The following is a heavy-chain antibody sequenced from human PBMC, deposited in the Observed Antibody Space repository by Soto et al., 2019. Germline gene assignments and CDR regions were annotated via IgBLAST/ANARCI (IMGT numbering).Heavy chain of an antibody. CDR1: GYTFTSYG. Sequence: GASVKVSCKASGYTFTSYGISWVRQAPGQGLEWMGWISAYNGNTNYAQKLQGRVTMTTDTSTSTAYMELRSLRSDDTAVYYCASATIVGVRPPNPNDAFDFWGQGTMVTVSS. J-gene: IGHJ3*01. CDR3: ASATIVGVRPPNPNDAFDF. CDR2: ISAYNGNT. D-gene: IGHD3-3*01. V-gene: IGHV1-18*01.